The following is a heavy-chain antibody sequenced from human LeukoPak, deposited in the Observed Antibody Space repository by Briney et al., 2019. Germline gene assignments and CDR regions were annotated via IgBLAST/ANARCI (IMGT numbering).Heavy chain of an antibody. J-gene: IGHJ4*02. D-gene: IGHD6-19*01. Sequence: PGRSLRLSCAASGFIFSSYAMHWVRQAPGKGLEWVAVISYDGSNKYYADSVKGRFTISRDNSKNTLYLQMNSLRADDTAVYYCAKDMNSWRDGSGLGDYFDYWGQGTLVTVSS. CDR3: AKDMNSWRDGSGLGDYFDY. CDR2: ISYDGSNK. CDR1: GFIFSSYA. V-gene: IGHV3-30*18.